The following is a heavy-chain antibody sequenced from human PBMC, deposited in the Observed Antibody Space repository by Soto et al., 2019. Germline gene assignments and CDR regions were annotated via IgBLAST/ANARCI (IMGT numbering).Heavy chain of an antibody. CDR2: IYWDDDK. D-gene: IGHD3-3*01. Sequence: SGPTLVNPTQTLTLTCAFSGFSLSTSGVGVGWIRQPPGKALEWLALIYWDDDKRYSPSLKSRLTITKDTSKNQVVLTMTNMDPVDTATFYCAHSKKILRFLEWLLYFDYWGQGTLVTVSS. V-gene: IGHV2-5*02. CDR3: AHSKKILRFLEWLLYFDY. CDR1: GFSLSTSGVG. J-gene: IGHJ4*02.